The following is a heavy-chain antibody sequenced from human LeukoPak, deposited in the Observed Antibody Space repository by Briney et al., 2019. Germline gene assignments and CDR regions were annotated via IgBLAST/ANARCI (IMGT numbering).Heavy chain of an antibody. Sequence: GGSLRLSCAASGFTFSNYEMNWVRQAPGKGLEWVSYISSSGSSIYYADSVKGRFTISRDNAKNSLYLQMNSLRAEDTAVYYCAREASGYSYGLDAFDIWGQGTMVTVSS. CDR1: GFTFSNYE. D-gene: IGHD5-18*01. CDR2: ISSSGSSI. J-gene: IGHJ3*02. V-gene: IGHV3-48*03. CDR3: AREASGYSYGLDAFDI.